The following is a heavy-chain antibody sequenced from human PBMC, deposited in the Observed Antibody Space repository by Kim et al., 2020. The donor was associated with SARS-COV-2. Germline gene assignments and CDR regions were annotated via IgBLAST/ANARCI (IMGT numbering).Heavy chain of an antibody. J-gene: IGHJ4*02. CDR2: INTNTGNP. D-gene: IGHD6-13*01. V-gene: IGHV7-4-1*02. CDR1: GYTFTSYA. Sequence: SVKVSCKASGYTFTSYAMNWVRQAPGQGLEWMGWINTNTGNPTYAQGFTGRFVFSLDTSVSTAYLQISSLKAEDTAVYYCARDRPPLLYSSSWYFDYWGQGTLVTVSS. CDR3: ARDRPPLLYSSSWYFDY.